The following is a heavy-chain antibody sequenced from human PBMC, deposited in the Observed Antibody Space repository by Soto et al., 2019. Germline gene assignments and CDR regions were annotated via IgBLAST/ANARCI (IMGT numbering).Heavy chain of an antibody. D-gene: IGHD3-3*01. CDR3: PREKGYDFWSGYSRSHYGMDV. V-gene: IGHV3-23*01. CDR1: VFTVSRDG. J-gene: IGHJ6*02. Sequence: GGSLRLSCAASVFTVSRDGMSWVRQARGKGLEWVSLITDNGGSTYYADSVKGRFTISRDNTKNTLFLQMNSLRAEDTAVYYCPREKGYDFWSGYSRSHYGMDVGGQGTTVTASS. CDR2: ITDNGGST.